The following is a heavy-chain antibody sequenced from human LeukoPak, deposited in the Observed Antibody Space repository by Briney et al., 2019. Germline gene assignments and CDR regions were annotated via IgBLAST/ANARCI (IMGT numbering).Heavy chain of an antibody. D-gene: IGHD3-10*01. CDR3: ARDGTYGSGSYAFDI. J-gene: IGHJ3*02. CDR1: GLTFTNYG. V-gene: IGHV3-23*01. Sequence: GGSLRLSCAASGLTFTNYGMTWVRQAPGKGLEWVSSISGSGSDTYYADSVKGRFTISRDNSKNTLYLQMNSLRAEDTAVYYCARDGTYGSGSYAFDIWGQGTMVTVSS. CDR2: ISGSGSDT.